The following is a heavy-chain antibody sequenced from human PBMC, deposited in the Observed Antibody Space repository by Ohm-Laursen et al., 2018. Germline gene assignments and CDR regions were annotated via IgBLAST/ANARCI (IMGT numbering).Heavy chain of an antibody. D-gene: IGHD3-10*01. CDR1: GFTFDDYG. V-gene: IGHV3-20*01. J-gene: IGHJ4*02. CDR2: INWNGGST. Sequence: LRLSCAASGFTFDDYGMSWVRQAPGKGLEWVSGINWNGGSTGYADSVKGRFTISRGNAKNSLYLQMNSLRAEDTALYHCARGLYGSGSYRPADYWGQGTLVTVSS. CDR3: ARGLYGSGSYRPADY.